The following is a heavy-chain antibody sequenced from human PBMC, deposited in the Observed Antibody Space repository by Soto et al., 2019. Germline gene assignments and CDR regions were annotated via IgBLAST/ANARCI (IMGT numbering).Heavy chain of an antibody. CDR1: GGSINTYY. CDR3: ARVVDSRYAICSFWFDS. CDR2: IHHSGST. J-gene: IGHJ5*01. D-gene: IGHD3-10*02. Sequence: SETLSLTCAVSGGSINTYYWSWVRQPPGKGLEWIGNIHHSGSTNYNPSLNSRVTISIDTSKNKLSLWLNSVTAADTAVYYCARVVDSRYAICSFWFDSWGQGTLVTVSS. V-gene: IGHV4-59*01.